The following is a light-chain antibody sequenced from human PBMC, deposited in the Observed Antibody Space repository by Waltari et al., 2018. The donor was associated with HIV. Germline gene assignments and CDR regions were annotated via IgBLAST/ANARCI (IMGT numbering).Light chain of an antibody. V-gene: IGLV1-47*01. CDR1: NSNVGSKP. CDR2: RDY. J-gene: IGLJ1*01. Sequence: QSVLTQPPSASGTLGQRVTISCPGSNSNVGSKPVYWFPQVPGTAPKLLIYRDYQRRSGIPDRFSGSKSGASASLTISGLRSEDEADYYCVAWDDSLSGYVFGTGTKVSVL. CDR3: VAWDDSLSGYV.